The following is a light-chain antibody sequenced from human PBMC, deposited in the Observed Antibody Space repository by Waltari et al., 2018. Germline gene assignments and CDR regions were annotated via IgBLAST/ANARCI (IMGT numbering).Light chain of an antibody. Sequence: QSALTQPASVSGSPGQSITISCTGTSSSVGGYNYVSWYQQHPGKAPKLMIYDVSKRPSGVSNRFSGSKSGNTASLTISGLQAEDEADYYCSSYTSSSTFGYVFGTGTKVTVL. V-gene: IGLV2-14*01. CDR3: SSYTSSSTFGYV. CDR2: DVS. CDR1: SSSVGGYNY. J-gene: IGLJ1*01.